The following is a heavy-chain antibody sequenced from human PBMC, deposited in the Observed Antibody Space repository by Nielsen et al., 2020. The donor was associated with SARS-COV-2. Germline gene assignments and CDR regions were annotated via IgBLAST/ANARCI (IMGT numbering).Heavy chain of an antibody. Sequence: GESLKISCAASGFTFSSYEMHWVRQAPGKGLEWVSYISSSGSTMYYADSVKGRFTISRDNAKRSLNLQMNSLRAEDTGVYYCAREGPEIAVAGSGLDVWGQGTTVTVSS. V-gene: IGHV3-48*03. CDR1: GFTFSSYE. J-gene: IGHJ6*02. D-gene: IGHD6-19*01. CDR3: AREGPEIAVAGSGLDV. CDR2: ISSSGSTM.